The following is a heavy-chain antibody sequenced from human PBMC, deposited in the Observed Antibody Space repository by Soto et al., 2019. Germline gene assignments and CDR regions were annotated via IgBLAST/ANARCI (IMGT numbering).Heavy chain of an antibody. CDR2: IYYSGST. V-gene: IGHV4-59*01. J-gene: IGHJ4*02. CDR1: GGSISSYY. CDR3: ARASTMYSSSWYPRVHFDY. D-gene: IGHD6-13*01. Sequence: SETLSLTCTVSGGSISSYYWSWIRQPPGKGLEWIGYIYYSGSTNYNPSLKSRVTISVDTSKNQFSLKLSSVTAADTAVYYCARASTMYSSSWYPRVHFDYWGQGTLVTVSS.